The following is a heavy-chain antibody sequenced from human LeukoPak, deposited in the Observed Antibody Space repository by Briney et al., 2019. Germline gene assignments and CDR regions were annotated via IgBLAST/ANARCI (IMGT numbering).Heavy chain of an antibody. V-gene: IGHV3-43*02. CDR3: ARESETSGWYDY. D-gene: IGHD6-19*01. J-gene: IGHJ4*02. Sequence: GGSLRLSCAAPGFFFDNYAIHWVRQAPGKGLEWVSLISGDGGSTFYADSVRGRFTISRDDTRKSLSLQMSSLRSEDTALYYCARESETSGWYDYWGQGTLVTVSS. CDR2: ISGDGGST. CDR1: GFFFDNYA.